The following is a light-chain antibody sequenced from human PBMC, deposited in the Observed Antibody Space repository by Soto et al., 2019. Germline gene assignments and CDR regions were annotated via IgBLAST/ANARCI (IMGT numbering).Light chain of an antibody. CDR2: LNSDGSH. CDR3: QNWGTGIPVV. J-gene: IGLJ2*01. V-gene: IGLV4-69*01. CDR1: SGHSSYA. Sequence: QSVLTQSPSASASLGASVKLTCTLSSGHSSYAIAWHQQQPEKGPRYLMKLNSDGSHSKGDGIPDRFSGSSSGAERYLTIASLQSEDEADYYCQNWGTGIPVVFGGGTKLTVL.